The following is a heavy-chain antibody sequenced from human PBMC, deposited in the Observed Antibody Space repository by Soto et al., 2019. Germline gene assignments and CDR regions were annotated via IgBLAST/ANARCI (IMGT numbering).Heavy chain of an antibody. V-gene: IGHV1-58*02. D-gene: IGHD2-15*01. CDR1: GFTFTSSA. CDR3: AADWACSGGSCPGGAFDI. Sequence: SVKVSCKASGFTFTSSAMQWVRQARGQRLEWIGWIVVGSGNTNYAQRFQERVTITRDMSTSTAYMELSSLRSEDTAVYYCAADWACSGGSCPGGAFDIWGQGTMVTVSS. J-gene: IGHJ3*02. CDR2: IVVGSGNT.